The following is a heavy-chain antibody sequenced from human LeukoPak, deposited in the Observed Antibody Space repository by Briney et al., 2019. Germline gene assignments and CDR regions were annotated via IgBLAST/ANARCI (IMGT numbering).Heavy chain of an antibody. V-gene: IGHV3-74*01. CDR1: GFTFSNYW. Sequence: AGGSLRLSCAASGFTFSNYWMHWVRQAPGKGLVWVSRLNADGNSITYADSVKGRFTISQDNSKNTLYLHMNSLRAEDTAVYYCARSAAAGRIVATFAYWGQGTLVTVSS. CDR3: ARSAAAGRIVATFAY. D-gene: IGHD5-12*01. CDR2: LNADGNSI. J-gene: IGHJ4*02.